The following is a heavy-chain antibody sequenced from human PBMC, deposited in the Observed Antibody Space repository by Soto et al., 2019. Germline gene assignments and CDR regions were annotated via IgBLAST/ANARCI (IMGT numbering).Heavy chain of an antibody. CDR3: ASGWEDDAFDI. V-gene: IGHV3-74*01. Sequence: HPGGSLRLSCAASGFTFSSYWMHWVRQAPGKGLVWVSRINSDGSSTSYADSVKGRFTISRDNAKNTLYLQMNSLRAEDTAVYYCASGWEDDAFDIWGQGTMVTVSS. D-gene: IGHD1-26*01. J-gene: IGHJ3*02. CDR1: GFTFSSYW. CDR2: INSDGSST.